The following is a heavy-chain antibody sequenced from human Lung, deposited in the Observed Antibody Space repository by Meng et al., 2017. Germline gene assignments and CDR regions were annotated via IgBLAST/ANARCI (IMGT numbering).Heavy chain of an antibody. V-gene: IGHV4-34*01. D-gene: IGHD4-11*01. Sequence: VQLQTWGAVLLNPSGPLAPPCVVSGGSFSDYYWSWIRQPPGKGLEWIGEINHSGSTNYNPSLESRATISVDTSQNNLSLKLSSVTAADSAVYYCARGPTTMAHDFDYWGQGTLVTVSS. J-gene: IGHJ4*02. CDR2: INHSGST. CDR3: ARGPTTMAHDFDY. CDR1: GGSFSDYY.